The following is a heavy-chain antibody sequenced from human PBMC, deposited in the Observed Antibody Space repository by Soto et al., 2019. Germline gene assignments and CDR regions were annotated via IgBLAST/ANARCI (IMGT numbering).Heavy chain of an antibody. D-gene: IGHD1-7*01. Sequence: QVQLVQSGAEVKKPGASVKVSCKASGYTFTSYGISWVRQAPGQGLEWMGWSSAYNGNTNYAQKLQGRVTMTTDTSTSTAYMELRSLRSDDTAVYYCARDGALPYNWNSEGGWFDPWGQGTLVTVSS. CDR1: GYTFTSYG. CDR3: ARDGALPYNWNSEGGWFDP. CDR2: SSAYNGNT. J-gene: IGHJ5*02. V-gene: IGHV1-18*01.